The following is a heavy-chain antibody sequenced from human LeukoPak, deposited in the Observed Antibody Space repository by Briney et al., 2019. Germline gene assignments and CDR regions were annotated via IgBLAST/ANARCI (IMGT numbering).Heavy chain of an antibody. CDR1: GGSFSGYY. J-gene: IGHJ1*01. D-gene: IGHD6-6*01. CDR3: ARGGAARLHFQN. Sequence: PWETLSLTCAVYGGSFSGYYWSWIRQPPGKGLEWIGEINHSGSTNYNPSLQSRVTISVDTSKNQFSLNLNSVTAADTAVYYCARGGAARLHFQNWGQGTLVTVSS. CDR2: INHSGST. V-gene: IGHV4-34*01.